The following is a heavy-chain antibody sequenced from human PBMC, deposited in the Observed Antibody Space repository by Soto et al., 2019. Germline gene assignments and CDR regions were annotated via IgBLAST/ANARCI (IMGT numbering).Heavy chain of an antibody. J-gene: IGHJ6*02. CDR2: IYYSGST. Sequence: SETLSLTCTVSGGSISSYYWSWIRQPPGKGLEWIGYIYYSGSTNYNPSLKSRVTISVDTSKNQFSLKLSSVTAADTAVYYCARDYWAIQGGYSYGTYGMDVWGQGTTVTVSS. CDR3: ARDYWAIQGGYSYGTYGMDV. CDR1: GGSISSYY. V-gene: IGHV4-59*01. D-gene: IGHD5-18*01.